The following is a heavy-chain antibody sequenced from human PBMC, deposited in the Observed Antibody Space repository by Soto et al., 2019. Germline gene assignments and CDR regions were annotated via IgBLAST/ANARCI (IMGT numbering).Heavy chain of an antibody. CDR1: GDTFKNCV. Sequence: QVQVVQSGVEVRRPGSSVKVSGKASGDTFKNCVISWVRQAPGQGLEWMGGIIPLFGTTDFAQRFQGRLTITTDESTTTAYMELSRLRSEDTATYYCAAELGFGKLSVVWGQGTTVIVSS. D-gene: IGHD3-10*01. J-gene: IGHJ6*02. CDR3: AAELGFGKLSVV. CDR2: IIPLFGTT. V-gene: IGHV1-69*01.